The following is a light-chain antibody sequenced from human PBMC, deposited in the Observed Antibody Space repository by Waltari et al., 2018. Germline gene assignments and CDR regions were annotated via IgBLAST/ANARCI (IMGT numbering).Light chain of an antibody. CDR1: SSDVGGYNY. V-gene: IGLV2-11*01. Sequence: QSALTQPHSVSGSPGQSVTISCTGTSSDVGGYNYVPWYQQHPGKAPKLMIYDVSKRPSGVPDRFSGSKSGNTASLTISGLQAEDEADYYCCSYGGTYSWVFGGGTKLTVL. J-gene: IGLJ3*02. CDR2: DVS. CDR3: CSYGGTYSWV.